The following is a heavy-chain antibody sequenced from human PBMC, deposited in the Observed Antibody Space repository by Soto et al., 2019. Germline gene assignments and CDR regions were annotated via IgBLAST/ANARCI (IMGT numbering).Heavy chain of an antibody. J-gene: IGHJ6*02. D-gene: IGHD3-22*01. V-gene: IGHV3-30*18. CDR3: AKMGPLQVVVVIPPPYYYYGMDV. Sequence: QVQLVESGGGVVQPGRSPRLSCAASGFTFSSYGMHWVRQAPGKGLEWVAVISYDGSNKYYADSVKGRFTISRDNSKNTLYLQMNSLRAEDTAVYYCAKMGPLQVVVVIPPPYYYYGMDVWGQGTTVTVSS. CDR1: GFTFSSYG. CDR2: ISYDGSNK.